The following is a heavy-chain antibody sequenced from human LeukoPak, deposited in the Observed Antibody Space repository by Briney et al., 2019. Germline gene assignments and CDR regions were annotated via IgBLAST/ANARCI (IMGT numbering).Heavy chain of an antibody. Sequence: GGSLRLSCVASGISFSSYGMHWVRQAPGKGLEWVAFIRYDGSNKYYADSVKGRLTISRDNSKNTLYLQMNSLRVEDTAVYYCAKYYRESSGASPLDYWGQGTRVTVSS. V-gene: IGHV3-30*02. CDR2: IRYDGSNK. CDR1: GISFSSYG. D-gene: IGHD3-22*01. J-gene: IGHJ4*02. CDR3: AKYYRESSGASPLDY.